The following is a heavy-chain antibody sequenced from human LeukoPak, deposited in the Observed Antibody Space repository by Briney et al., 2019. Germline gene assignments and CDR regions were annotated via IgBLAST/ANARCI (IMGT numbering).Heavy chain of an antibody. V-gene: IGHV4-38-2*01. Sequence: SETLSLTCAVSGNSTSNTYYWGWIRQPPGKELEWIGSIYNSGSTHYNPSLKSRVTISVDTSKNQFSLKLSSVTAADTAVYYCARNSSGNYFDYWGQGTLVTVSS. CDR1: GNSTSNTYY. J-gene: IGHJ4*02. CDR2: IYNSGST. D-gene: IGHD1-26*01. CDR3: ARNSSGNYFDY.